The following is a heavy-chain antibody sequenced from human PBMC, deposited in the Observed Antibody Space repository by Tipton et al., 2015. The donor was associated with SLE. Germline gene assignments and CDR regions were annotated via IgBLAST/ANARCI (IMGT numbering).Heavy chain of an antibody. Sequence: TLSLTCSVSGGSISSYYWSWIRQPAGKGLEWIGHIYTSGSTNYNPSLKSRVTISVDTSKNQFSLKLSSVTAADTAVYYCARGNIVASSFDYWGQGTLVTVSS. CDR1: GGSISSYY. CDR2: IYTSGST. CDR3: ARGNIVASSFDY. V-gene: IGHV4-4*07. J-gene: IGHJ4*02. D-gene: IGHD5-12*01.